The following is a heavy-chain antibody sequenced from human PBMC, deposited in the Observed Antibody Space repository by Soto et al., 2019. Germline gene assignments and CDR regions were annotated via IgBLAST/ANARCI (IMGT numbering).Heavy chain of an antibody. CDR2: IIPIFGTA. CDR1: GGTFSSYA. Sequence: QVQLVQSGAEVKKPGSSVKVSCKASGGTFSSYAISWVRQAPGQGLEWMGGIIPIFGTANYAQKFQGRVTIXXDXSXXTAYMELSSLRSEDTAVYYCARGGSSSGLMNWFDPWGQGTLVTVSS. J-gene: IGHJ5*02. CDR3: ARGGSSSGLMNWFDP. D-gene: IGHD6-13*01. V-gene: IGHV1-69*12.